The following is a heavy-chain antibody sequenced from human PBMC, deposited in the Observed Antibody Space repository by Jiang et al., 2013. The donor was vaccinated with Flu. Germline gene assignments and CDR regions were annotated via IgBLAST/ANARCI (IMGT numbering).Heavy chain of an antibody. CDR3: ARGGNTSGRMIDY. D-gene: IGHD2-2*01. CDR1: GGSISSSNW. CDR2: IYHSGTT. J-gene: IGHJ4*02. V-gene: IGHV4-4*02. Sequence: SLTCAVSGGSISSSNWWSWVRQPPGKGLEWIGEIYHSGTTNYNPSLKSRVTISVDKSKNQFSLKLSSVTAADTAVYYCARGGNTSGRMIDYWGQGTLVTVSS.